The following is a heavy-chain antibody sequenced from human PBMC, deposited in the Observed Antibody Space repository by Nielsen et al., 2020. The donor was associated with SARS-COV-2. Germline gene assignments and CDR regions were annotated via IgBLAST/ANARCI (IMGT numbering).Heavy chain of an antibody. V-gene: IGHV1-18*04. CDR1: GYTFTKYG. CDR2: ISGNSDSA. CDR3: ASSAPPSGFNWFDP. Sequence: KVSCKASGYTFTKYGISWVRQAPGQGLEWMGWISGNSDSAKYVKKFLGRVIMTTDTSTSTAYLEVRSLRSEDTAVYYCASSAPPSGFNWFDPWGQGTLVTVSS. J-gene: IGHJ5*02. D-gene: IGHD3-22*01.